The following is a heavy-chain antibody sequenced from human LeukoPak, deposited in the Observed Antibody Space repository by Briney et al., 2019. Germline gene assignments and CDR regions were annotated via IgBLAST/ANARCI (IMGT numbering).Heavy chain of an antibody. CDR3: ASAEGITIFGVVILTPNWFDP. CDR1: GYSFTSYG. CDR2: VSAYNGNT. V-gene: IGHV1-18*01. D-gene: IGHD3-3*01. J-gene: IGHJ5*02. Sequence: ASVKVSCKASGYSFTSYGISWVRQAPGQGLEWMGWVSAYNGNTNYAQKLQGRVTMTTDTSTSTAYMELRSLRSDDTAVYYCASAEGITIFGVVILTPNWFDPWGQGTLVTVSS.